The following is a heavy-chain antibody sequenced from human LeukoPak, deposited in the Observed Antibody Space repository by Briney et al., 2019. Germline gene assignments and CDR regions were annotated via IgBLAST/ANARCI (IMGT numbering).Heavy chain of an antibody. CDR1: GGSFSGYY. CDR2: INHSGST. Sequence: PSETLSLTCAVYGGSFSGYYWSWIRQPPGKGLEWIGEINHSGSTNYNPSLKSRVTISVDTSKNQFSLKLSSVTAADTAVYYCARALGTYYYGSGSYGAFDYWGQGTLVTVSS. J-gene: IGHJ4*02. CDR3: ARALGTYYYGSGSYGAFDY. V-gene: IGHV4-34*01. D-gene: IGHD3-10*01.